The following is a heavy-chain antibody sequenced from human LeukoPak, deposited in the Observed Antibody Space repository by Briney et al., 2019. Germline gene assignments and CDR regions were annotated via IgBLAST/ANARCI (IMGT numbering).Heavy chain of an antibody. V-gene: IGHV4-39*01. D-gene: IGHD6-13*01. Sequence: PSETLSLTCTVSGGSISSSSYYWGWIRQPPGKGLEWIGSIYYSGSTYYNPSLKSRVTISVDTSKNQFSLKLSSVTAADTAVYYCARGYSSIYYFDYWGQGTLVTVSS. J-gene: IGHJ4*02. CDR2: IYYSGST. CDR1: GGSISSSSYY. CDR3: ARGYSSIYYFDY.